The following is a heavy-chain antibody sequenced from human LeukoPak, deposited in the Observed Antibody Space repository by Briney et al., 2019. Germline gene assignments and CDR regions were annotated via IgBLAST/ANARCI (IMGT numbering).Heavy chain of an antibody. V-gene: IGHV3-7*01. CDR3: ARVSRDFYSNYYYYYGMDV. Sequence: PGGSLRLSCAASGFTFSSYWMSWVRQAPGKGLEWVANIKQDGSEKYYVDSGKGRFTISRDNAKNSLYLQMNRLRAEDTAVYYCARVSRDFYSNYYYYYGMDVWGQGTTVTVSS. D-gene: IGHD4-11*01. CDR1: GFTFSSYW. CDR2: IKQDGSEK. J-gene: IGHJ6*02.